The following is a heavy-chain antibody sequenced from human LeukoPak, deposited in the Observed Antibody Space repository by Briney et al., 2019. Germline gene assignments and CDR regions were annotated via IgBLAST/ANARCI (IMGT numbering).Heavy chain of an antibody. CDR3: ARDLNWGSGY. Sequence: PGGSLRLSCAASGFIFSSYVMIWVRQAPGKGLEWVSIIGTSGGDIHYADSVKGRFSTSRDNSKNTLSLQMNSLRVDDTAVYYCARDLNWGSGYWGEGTLVTVSS. D-gene: IGHD7-27*01. J-gene: IGHJ4*02. CDR2: IGTSGGDI. CDR1: GFIFSSYV. V-gene: IGHV3-23*01.